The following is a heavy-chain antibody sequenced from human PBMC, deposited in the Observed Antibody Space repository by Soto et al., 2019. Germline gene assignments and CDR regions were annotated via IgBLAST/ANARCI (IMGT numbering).Heavy chain of an antibody. CDR1: GYTFTSYG. CDR2: ISAYNGNT. J-gene: IGHJ4*02. Sequence: QVQLVQSGAEVKKPGASVKVSCKASGYTFTSYGISWVRQAPGQGLEWMGWISAYNGNTNSAQKLQVRVTMTPDTATSTAYMELRSPRSDDTAVYYCARRIAAAVDFDYWGQGTLGSVAS. CDR3: ARRIAAAVDFDY. D-gene: IGHD6-13*01. V-gene: IGHV1-18*01.